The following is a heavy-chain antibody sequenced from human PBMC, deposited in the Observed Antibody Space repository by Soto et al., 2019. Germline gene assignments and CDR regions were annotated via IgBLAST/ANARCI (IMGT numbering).Heavy chain of an antibody. CDR2: ISYDGSNK. CDR3: ARGTFQGTMVRGVITYFDY. Sequence: GSLRLSCAASGFTFSSYAMHWVRQAPGKGLEWVAVISYDGSNKYYADSVKGRFTISRDNSKNTLYLQMNSLRAEDTAVYYCARGTFQGTMVRGVITYFDYWGQGTLVTVSS. D-gene: IGHD3-10*01. V-gene: IGHV3-30-3*01. J-gene: IGHJ4*02. CDR1: GFTFSSYA.